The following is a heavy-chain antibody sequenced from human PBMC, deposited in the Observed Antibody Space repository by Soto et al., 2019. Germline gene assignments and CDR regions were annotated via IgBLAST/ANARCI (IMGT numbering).Heavy chain of an antibody. CDR1: GFTFSSYG. Sequence: QVQLVESGGGVVQPGRSVGLSCAASGFTFSSYGKHWVRQAPGKGLEWLAIIWYDGTNEDYADSVKGRFTISRDNSKNTLYLQMNSLRTEDTAVYYCVRDLGNDSDYWGQGTLVTVSS. D-gene: IGHD1-1*01. V-gene: IGHV3-33*01. CDR3: VRDLGNDSDY. CDR2: IWYDGTNE. J-gene: IGHJ4*02.